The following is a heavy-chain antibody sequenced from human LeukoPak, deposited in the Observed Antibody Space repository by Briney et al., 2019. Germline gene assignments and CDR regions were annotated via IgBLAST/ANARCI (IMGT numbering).Heavy chain of an antibody. D-gene: IGHD3-3*02. J-gene: IGHJ4*02. CDR3: ARDGAFRIYDY. Sequence: GGSLRLSCAASRFTFSSYWMTWVRQAPGKGLEWVASIKQDGSEKYYVDSVKGRFTISRDNARNSLYLQMSSLRADDTAVYYCARDGAFRIYDYWGQGSLVTVSS. CDR2: IKQDGSEK. CDR1: RFTFSSYW. V-gene: IGHV3-7*01.